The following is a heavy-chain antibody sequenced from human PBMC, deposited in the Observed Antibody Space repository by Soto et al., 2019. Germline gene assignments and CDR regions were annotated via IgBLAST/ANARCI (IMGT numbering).Heavy chain of an antibody. D-gene: IGHD5-18*01. CDR2: IIPIFGTA. CDR3: ASTPTIQLWTPFDY. V-gene: IGHV1-69*06. J-gene: IGHJ4*02. CDR1: GGTSSSYA. Sequence: SVKVSCKASGGTSSSYAISWVRQAPGQGLEWMGGIIPIFGTANYAQKFQGRVTITAGKSTSTAYMELSSLRSEDTAVYYCASTPTIQLWTPFDYWGQGTLVTVSS.